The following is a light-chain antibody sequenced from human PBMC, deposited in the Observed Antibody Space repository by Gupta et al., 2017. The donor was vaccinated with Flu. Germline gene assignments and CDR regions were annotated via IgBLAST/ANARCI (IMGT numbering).Light chain of an antibody. Sequence: LTQPPSASGSPGQSVTISCTGTSSDVGAYNFVSWYQQHPGKAPKLMIYDVNKRPSGVPHSFSGSKSGNTASLTVSGLQAEDEADYYCSSYAGSNNLLFGGGTKLTVL. CDR2: DVN. V-gene: IGLV2-8*01. CDR3: SSYAGSNNLL. CDR1: SSDVGAYNF. J-gene: IGLJ2*01.